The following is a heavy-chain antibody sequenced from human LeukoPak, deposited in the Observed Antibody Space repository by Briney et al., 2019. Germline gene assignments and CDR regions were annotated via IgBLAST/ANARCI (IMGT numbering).Heavy chain of an antibody. V-gene: IGHV4-61*02. D-gene: IGHD3-22*01. CDR3: ARYHDSSDY. Sequence: SETLSLTCTVSGGSISSGSYYWSWIRQPAGKGLEWIGRIYTSGSTNYNPSLKSRVTISVDTSKNQFSLNLRFVTAADTAVYYCARYHDSSDYWGQGTLVTVSS. CDR1: GGSISSGSYY. J-gene: IGHJ4*02. CDR2: IYTSGST.